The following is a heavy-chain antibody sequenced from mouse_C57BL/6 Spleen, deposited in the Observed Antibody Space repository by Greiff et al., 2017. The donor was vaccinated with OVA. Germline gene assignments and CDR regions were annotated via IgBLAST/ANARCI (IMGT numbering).Heavy chain of an antibody. CDR2: INPNNGGT. Sequence: VQLQQSGPELVKPGASVKISCKASGYTFTDYYMNWVKQSHGKSLEWIGDINPNNGGTSYNQKFKGKATLTVDTSSSTAYMELRSLTSEDSAVYYCASCEGYDYDYAMDYWGQGTSVTVSS. CDR3: ASCEGYDYDYAMDY. D-gene: IGHD2-4*01. J-gene: IGHJ4*01. V-gene: IGHV1-26*01. CDR1: GYTFTDYY.